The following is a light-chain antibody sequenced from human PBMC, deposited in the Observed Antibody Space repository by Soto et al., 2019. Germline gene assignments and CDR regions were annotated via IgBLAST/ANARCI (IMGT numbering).Light chain of an antibody. CDR3: SSYTSYSDV. J-gene: IGLJ1*01. V-gene: IGLV2-14*01. CDR2: DVS. CDR1: SSDVGAYNY. Sequence: QSALTQPASVSGSPGQSITISCTGTSSDVGAYNYVSWYQQHPGKAPKLMIYDVSNRPSGVSNRFSGSKSGNTASLTISGLQAEDEADYYCSSYTSYSDVFGTGTKVTVL.